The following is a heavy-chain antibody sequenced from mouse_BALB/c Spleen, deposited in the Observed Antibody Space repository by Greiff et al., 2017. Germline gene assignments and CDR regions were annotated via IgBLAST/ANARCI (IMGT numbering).Heavy chain of an antibody. CDR1: GYTFTSYT. Sequence: QVQLKQSGAELARPGASVKMSCKASGYTFTSYTMHWVKQRPGQGLEWIGYINPSSGYTNYNQKFKDKATLTADKSSSTAYMQLSSLTSEDSAVYYCARFQNFTTALYYAMDYWGQGTSVTVSS. D-gene: IGHD1-2*01. J-gene: IGHJ4*01. V-gene: IGHV1-4*01. CDR3: ARFQNFTTALYYAMDY. CDR2: INPSSGYT.